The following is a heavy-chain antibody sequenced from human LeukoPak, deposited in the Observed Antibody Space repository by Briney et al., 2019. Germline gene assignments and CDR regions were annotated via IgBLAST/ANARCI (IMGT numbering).Heavy chain of an antibody. V-gene: IGHV4-34*01. CDR2: SKHRGRT. D-gene: IGHD1-26*01. CDR1: GGSFSCYY. Sequence: PSETLSLTCAVYGGSFSCYYWSWIRQPPRKGLERIGESKHRGRTNYNPALKSRVTLSVYTSKNQFSPKMSSVTAGATAVYYCARGIIVGATPFVYWGQGTLVTVSS. CDR3: ARGIIVGATPFVY. J-gene: IGHJ4*02.